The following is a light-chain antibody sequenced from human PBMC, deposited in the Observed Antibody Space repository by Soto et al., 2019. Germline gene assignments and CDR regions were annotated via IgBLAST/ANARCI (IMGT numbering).Light chain of an antibody. CDR1: QTISSW. Sequence: DIQMTQSPSTLSGSVGDRVTITCRASQTISSWLAWYQQKPGKAPKLLIYKASTLKSGVPSRFSGSGSGTDFTLTITCLQPEDFATYYCQQTNSFPVTFGQGTRLEIK. CDR3: QQTNSFPVT. CDR2: KAS. J-gene: IGKJ5*01. V-gene: IGKV1-5*03.